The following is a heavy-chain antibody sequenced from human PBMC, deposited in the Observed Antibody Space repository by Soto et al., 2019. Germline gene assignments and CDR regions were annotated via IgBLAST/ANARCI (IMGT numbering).Heavy chain of an antibody. Sequence: PGGSLRLSCAASGFTFSDYYMSWIRQAPGKGLEWVSYISSSGSTIYYADSVKGRFTISRDNAKNSLYLQMNSLRAEDTAVYYCARFPAGGATIYYFDYWGQGTLVTVSS. CDR2: ISSSGSTI. CDR3: ARFPAGGATIYYFDY. D-gene: IGHD3-10*01. V-gene: IGHV3-11*04. CDR1: GFTFSDYY. J-gene: IGHJ4*02.